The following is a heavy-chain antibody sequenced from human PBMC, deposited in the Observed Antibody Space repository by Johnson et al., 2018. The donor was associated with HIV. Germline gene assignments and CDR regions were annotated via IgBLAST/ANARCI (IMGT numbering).Heavy chain of an antibody. CDR3: AREGRRGAFDI. V-gene: IGHV3-20*04. J-gene: IGHJ3*02. CDR2: FNWNGGST. D-gene: IGHD3-10*01. CDR1: GFTFEDHG. Sequence: VQLVESGGGVVRPGGSLRLSCVASGFTFEDHGMSWVRQAPGMGLEWVAGFNWNGGSTGYAHSVKGRFPISSDNSKNTLYLQMNSLRAEDTAVYYCAREGRRGAFDIWGQGTMVTVSS.